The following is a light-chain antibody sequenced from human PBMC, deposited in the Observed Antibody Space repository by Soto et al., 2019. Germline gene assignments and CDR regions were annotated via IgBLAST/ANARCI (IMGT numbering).Light chain of an antibody. J-gene: IGKJ1*01. CDR2: GAS. CDR1: QSVSSSY. V-gene: IGKV3-20*01. CDR3: QQYGSSRAT. Sequence: EIVLTQSPGTLSLSPGERATLSCRASQSVSSSYLAWYQQKPGQAPRLLIYGASSRATGIPDRFSGSGSGTDFTLTISSLEPEDFAVYYCQQYGSSRATFGQGTKVEIK.